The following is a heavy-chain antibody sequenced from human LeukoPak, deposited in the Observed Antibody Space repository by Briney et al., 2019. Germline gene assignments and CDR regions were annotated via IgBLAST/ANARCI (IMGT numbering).Heavy chain of an antibody. CDR1: GFTFSSYS. CDR2: ISSSSSTI. CDR3: ARGGPTVVTLDAFDI. Sequence: AGSLRLSCAASGFTFSSYSMNWVRQAPGKGLEWASYISSSSSTIYYADSVKGRFTISRDNAKNSLYLQMNSLRAEDTAVYYCARGGPTVVTLDAFDIWGQGTMVTVSS. D-gene: IGHD4-23*01. V-gene: IGHV3-48*01. J-gene: IGHJ3*02.